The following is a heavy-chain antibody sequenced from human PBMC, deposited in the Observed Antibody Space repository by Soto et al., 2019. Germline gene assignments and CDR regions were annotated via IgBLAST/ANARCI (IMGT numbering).Heavy chain of an antibody. CDR2: IYYNGST. J-gene: IGHJ6*02. CDR1: GGSISIGGYF. D-gene: IGHD3-10*01. CDR3: ATDEYFGSEIYFYYYGMDV. Sequence: QVQLQESGPGLVKPSQTLSLTCTVSGGSISIGGYFWSWIRQYPGKGLEWIGHIYYNGSTYYNPSLKSRVTISIDTSKKQFSLRLTSVTAADTAVYYCATDEYFGSEIYFYYYGMDVWGQGTTVTVSS. V-gene: IGHV4-31*03.